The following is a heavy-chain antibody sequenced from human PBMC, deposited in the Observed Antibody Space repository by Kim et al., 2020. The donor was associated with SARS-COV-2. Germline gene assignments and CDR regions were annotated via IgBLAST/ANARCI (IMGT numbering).Heavy chain of an antibody. V-gene: IGHV4-31*02. D-gene: IGHD3-3*01. Sequence: PSLKSRIVVSVDTSKNQLSLTLSSATAADTAIYYCARGITVFGVAGAFFDFWGHGTLVTVSS. J-gene: IGHJ4*01. CDR3: ARGITVFGVAGAFFDF.